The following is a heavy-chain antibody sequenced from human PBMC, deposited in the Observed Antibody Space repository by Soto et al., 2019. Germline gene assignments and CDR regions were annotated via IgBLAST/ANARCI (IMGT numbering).Heavy chain of an antibody. D-gene: IGHD1-26*01. CDR1: GFTFSSYS. Sequence: GGSLRLSCAASGFTFSSYSMNWVRQAPGKGLEWVSSISSSSSYIYYADSVKGRFTISRDNAKNSLYLQMNSLRAEDTAVYYCARDNLVGANLPDYWGQGTLVTVSS. V-gene: IGHV3-21*01. J-gene: IGHJ4*02. CDR3: ARDNLVGANLPDY. CDR2: ISSSSSYI.